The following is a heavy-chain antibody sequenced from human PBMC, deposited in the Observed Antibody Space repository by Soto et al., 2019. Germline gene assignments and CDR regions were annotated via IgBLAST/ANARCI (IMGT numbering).Heavy chain of an antibody. CDR2: ISSSSSYT. V-gene: IGHV3-11*06. D-gene: IGHD3-3*01. Sequence: GGSLRLSCAASGFTFSDYYISWIRQAPGKGLEWVSYISSSSSYTNYADSVKGRFTISRDNAKNSPYLQMNSLRAEDTAVYYCARVRGYVLRFLEWLSGAFDIWGQGTMVTVSS. CDR3: ARVRGYVLRFLEWLSGAFDI. J-gene: IGHJ3*02. CDR1: GFTFSDYY.